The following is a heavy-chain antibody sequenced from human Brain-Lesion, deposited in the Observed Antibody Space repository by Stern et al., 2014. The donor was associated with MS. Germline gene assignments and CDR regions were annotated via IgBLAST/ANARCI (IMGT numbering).Heavy chain of an antibody. J-gene: IGHJ4*02. V-gene: IGHV3-30*18. CDR3: VKRGITEVRGVRLGDY. Sequence: VQLVESGGGLVQPGRSLRLPCTASGFTFGSYGMPWARKAPGTGLEWGTVISYDGSDTYYAESVKGRFTISRDNSKNTLYLEMRSLRPEDTAVYYCVKRGITEVRGVRLGDYWGPGTLVIVSS. CDR2: ISYDGSDT. CDR1: GFTFGSYG. D-gene: IGHD3-10*01.